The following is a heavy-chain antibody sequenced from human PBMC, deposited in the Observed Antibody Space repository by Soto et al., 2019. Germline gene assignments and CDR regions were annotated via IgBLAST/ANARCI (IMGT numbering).Heavy chain of an antibody. D-gene: IGHD1-7*01. V-gene: IGHV3-53*02. CDR2: IYSGGST. Sequence: EIQLVETGGGLIQPGGSLRLSCAASGLTLSSNYMSWVRQAPGKGLEWVSVIYSGGSTYYADSVKGRFTISRDNSKNTLYLQMNSLRAEDTAVYYCVRESHVTGNTLDLGRGSSWGQGTQVTVSS. CDR1: GLTLSSNY. J-gene: IGHJ5*02. CDR3: VRESHVTGNTLDLGRGSS.